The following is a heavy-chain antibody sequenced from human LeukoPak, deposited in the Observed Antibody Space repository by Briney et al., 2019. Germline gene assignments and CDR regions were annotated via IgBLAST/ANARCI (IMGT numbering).Heavy chain of an antibody. CDR1: GGSISSYY. V-gene: IGHV4-4*07. D-gene: IGHD3-10*01. J-gene: IGHJ4*02. Sequence: SETLSLTCTVSGGSISSYYWSWIRQPAGKGLEWIGRIYTSGSTNYNPSLKSRVTMSVDTSKNQFSLKLSSVTAADTAVYYCARVQWFGGHYYFDYWGQGTLVTVSS. CDR2: IYTSGST. CDR3: ARVQWFGGHYYFDY.